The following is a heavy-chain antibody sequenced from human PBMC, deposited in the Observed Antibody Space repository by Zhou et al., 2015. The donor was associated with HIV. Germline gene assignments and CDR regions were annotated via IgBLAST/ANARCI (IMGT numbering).Heavy chain of an antibody. D-gene: IGHD6-13*01. Sequence: QVQLVQSGAEVKKPGSSVKVSCKASGGTFSSYAISWVRQAPGQGLEWMGGIIPIFGTANYAQKFQGRVTITADESTSTAYMELSSLRSEDTAVYYCARDRHLRAAAGTVGYYYYYGMDVWGQGTTVTVSS. J-gene: IGHJ6*02. CDR1: GGTFSSYA. CDR3: ARDRHLRAAAGTVGYYYYYGMDV. CDR2: IIPIFGTA. V-gene: IGHV1-69*12.